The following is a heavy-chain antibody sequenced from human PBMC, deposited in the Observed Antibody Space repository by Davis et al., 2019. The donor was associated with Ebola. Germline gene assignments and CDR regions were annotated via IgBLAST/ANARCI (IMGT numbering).Heavy chain of an antibody. CDR1: GYTFTNYG. CDR2: INPHNGNT. Sequence: ASVKVSCKASGYTFTNYGITWVRQAPGQGLEWMGWINPHNGNTNYAQNVQGRVTMTTDTSTSTAYMEVGSLKSDDTAVYYCARDEMTTVTTNWFDPWGQGTLVTVSS. J-gene: IGHJ5*02. D-gene: IGHD4-11*01. CDR3: ARDEMTTVTTNWFDP. V-gene: IGHV1-18*04.